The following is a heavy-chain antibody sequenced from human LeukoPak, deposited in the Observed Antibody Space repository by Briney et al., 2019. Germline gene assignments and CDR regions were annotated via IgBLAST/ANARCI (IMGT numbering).Heavy chain of an antibody. J-gene: IGHJ4*02. V-gene: IGHV3-7*01. Sequence: PGGSLRLSCAASGFTFSSYWMSCVRQAPEKGLEWVAKIKPDGSEIYHVDSVQGRFTISRDNAKNSLYLQMNSLRAEDTAVYYCATSRFYLESWGQGTLVTVSS. CDR2: IKPDGSEI. CDR1: GFTFSSYW. CDR3: ATSRFYLES.